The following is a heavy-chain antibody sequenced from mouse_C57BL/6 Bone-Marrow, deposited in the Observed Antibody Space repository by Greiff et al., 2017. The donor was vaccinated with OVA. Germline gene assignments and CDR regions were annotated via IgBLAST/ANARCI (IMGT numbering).Heavy chain of an antibody. CDR3: ARRRAYYYGSSPNWYFDV. J-gene: IGHJ1*03. V-gene: IGHV1-72*01. CDR2: LDPNRGGT. D-gene: IGHD1-1*01. CDR1: GYTFTSYW. Sequence: QVQLQQPGAELVKPGASVKLSCKASGYTFTSYWMHWVKQRPGRGLEWIGRLDPNRGGTKYNEKFKSKATLTVDKPSSTAYMQLSSLTSEDSAVYYCARRRAYYYGSSPNWYFDVWGTGTTVTVSS.